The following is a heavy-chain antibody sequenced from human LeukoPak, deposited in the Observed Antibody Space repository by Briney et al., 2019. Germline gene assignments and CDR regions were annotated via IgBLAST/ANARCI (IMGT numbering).Heavy chain of an antibody. CDR1: GFTFSSYS. CDR2: ISSSSSYI. Sequence: PGGSLRLSCAASGFTFSSYSVNWVRQAPGKGLEWVSSISSSSSYIYYADSVKGRFTISRDNAKNSLYLQMNSLRAEDTAVYYCARDESGWYSGGPGYFDLWGRGTLVTVSS. J-gene: IGHJ2*01. V-gene: IGHV3-21*01. D-gene: IGHD6-19*01. CDR3: ARDESGWYSGGPGYFDL.